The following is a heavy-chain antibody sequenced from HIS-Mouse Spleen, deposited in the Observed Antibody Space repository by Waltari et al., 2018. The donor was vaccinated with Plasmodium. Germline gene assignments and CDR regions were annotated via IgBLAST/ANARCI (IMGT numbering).Heavy chain of an antibody. CDR1: GGSISSSSYY. Sequence: QLQLQESGPGLVKPSETLSLTCTVSGGSISSSSYYWGWFRQPPGKGLEWIGSIDYSGSTYYHPSLKSRVTISVDTSKNQFSLKLGSVTAADTAVYYCARDRITGTSYFDYWGQGTLVTVSS. J-gene: IGHJ4*02. CDR3: ARDRITGTSYFDY. CDR2: IDYSGST. D-gene: IGHD1-7*01. V-gene: IGHV4-39*07.